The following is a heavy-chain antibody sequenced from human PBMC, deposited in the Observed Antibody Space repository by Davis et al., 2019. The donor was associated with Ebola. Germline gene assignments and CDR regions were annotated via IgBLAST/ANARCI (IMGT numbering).Heavy chain of an antibody. V-gene: IGHV1-18*01. Sequence: ASVKVSCKASGYTFTSYGISWVRQAPGQGLEWMGWISAYNGNTNYAQKLQGRVTMTTDTSTSTAYMELRSLRSDDTAVYYCAREGDIVVVPAAISGPGYCGMDVWGQGTTVTVSS. J-gene: IGHJ6*02. CDR3: AREGDIVVVPAAISGPGYCGMDV. CDR1: GYTFTSYG. CDR2: ISAYNGNT. D-gene: IGHD2-2*02.